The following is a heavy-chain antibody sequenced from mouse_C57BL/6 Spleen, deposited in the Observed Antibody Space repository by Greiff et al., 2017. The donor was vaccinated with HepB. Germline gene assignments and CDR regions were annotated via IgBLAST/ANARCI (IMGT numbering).Heavy chain of an antibody. CDR1: GFTFSSYG. CDR3: ARQRLTTVVATSWYFDV. D-gene: IGHD1-1*01. Sequence: EVKVVESGGDLVKPGGSLKLSCAASGFTFSSYGMSWVRQTPDKRLEWVATISSGGSYTYYPDSVKGRFTISRDNAKNTLYLQMSSLKSEDTAMYYCARQRLTTVVATSWYFDVWGTGTTVTVSS. V-gene: IGHV5-6*01. J-gene: IGHJ1*03. CDR2: ISSGGSYT.